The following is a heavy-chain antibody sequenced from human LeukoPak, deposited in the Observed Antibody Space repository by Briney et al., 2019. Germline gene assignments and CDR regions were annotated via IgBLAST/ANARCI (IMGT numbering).Heavy chain of an antibody. Sequence: GGSLRLSCAASGFTFSSYSMNWVRQAPGKGLEWVSSISSSSSHIYYADSVKGRFTISRDNAKNSLYLQMNSLRAEDTAVYYCARVPYSSSWYEGYFDYWGQGTLVTVSS. J-gene: IGHJ4*02. CDR1: GFTFSSYS. CDR2: ISSSSSHI. D-gene: IGHD6-13*01. V-gene: IGHV3-21*01. CDR3: ARVPYSSSWYEGYFDY.